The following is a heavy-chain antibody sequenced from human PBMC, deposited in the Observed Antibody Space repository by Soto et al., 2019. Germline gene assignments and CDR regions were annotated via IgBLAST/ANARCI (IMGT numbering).Heavy chain of an antibody. CDR1: GYSFTSYW. CDR3: ARGTPGVAARRYYYYYDLDG. D-gene: IGHD6-6*01. V-gene: IGHV5-51*01. J-gene: IGHJ6*03. CDR2: IYPGDSDT. Sequence: PGESLKLSCKGSGYSFTSYWIGWVRQMPGKGLEWMGIIYPGDSDTRYSPSFQGQATISADKSISTAYLQWSSLKASDTAMYYCARGTPGVAARRYYYYYDLDGWGKGTTVTVSS.